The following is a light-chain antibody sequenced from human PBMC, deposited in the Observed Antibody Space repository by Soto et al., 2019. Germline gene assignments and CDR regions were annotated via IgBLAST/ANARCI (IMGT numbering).Light chain of an antibody. CDR1: QNIHSW. V-gene: IGKV1-5*01. Sequence: DIQMTQSPSALSASVGDRVTITCRASQNIHSWLAWYQQKPGKAPKLLIYDASSAKSGVPSRFSGSRSGTEFTLTINSLQPDDFATYYCQQYSSFWTFGQGTKVDIK. J-gene: IGKJ1*01. CDR2: DAS. CDR3: QQYSSFWT.